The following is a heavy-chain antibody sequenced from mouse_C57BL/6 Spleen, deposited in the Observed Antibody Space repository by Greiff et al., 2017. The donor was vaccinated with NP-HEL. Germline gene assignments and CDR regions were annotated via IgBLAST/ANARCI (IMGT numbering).Heavy chain of an antibody. J-gene: IGHJ4*01. Sequence: VKLMESGAELVKPGASVKISCKASGYAFSSYWMNWVKQRPGKGLKWIGQIYPGDGDTNYNGKFKGKATLTADKSSSTAYMQLSSLTSEDSAVYFCARCNRGYAMDYWGQGTSVTVSS. V-gene: IGHV1-80*01. CDR2: IYPGDGDT. CDR3: ARCNRGYAMDY. CDR1: GYAFSSYW. D-gene: IGHD2-14*01.